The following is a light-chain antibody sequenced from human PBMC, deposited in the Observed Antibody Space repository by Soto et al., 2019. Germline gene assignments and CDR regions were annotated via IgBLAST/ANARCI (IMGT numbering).Light chain of an antibody. CDR3: QQVNSYPLT. CDR2: TAS. J-gene: IGKJ4*01. V-gene: IGKV1-9*01. Sequence: DIQMTQSPSSLSASVGDRVAITCRASQGISQYVAWYQQKPGSAPKLLIYTASILQNGVPSRFSGTGSATEFTLTISSLQPEDFATYYCQQVNSYPLTFGGGTKVDIK. CDR1: QGISQY.